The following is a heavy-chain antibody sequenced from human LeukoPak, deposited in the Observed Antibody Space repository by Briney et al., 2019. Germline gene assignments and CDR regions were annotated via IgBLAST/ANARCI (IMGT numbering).Heavy chain of an antibody. J-gene: IGHJ3*02. V-gene: IGHV5-51*01. Sequence: GESLKISCKGSGYSFTSYWIGWVRQMPGKGLEWMGIIYPGDSDTRYSPSFQGQATISADKSISTAYLQWSSLKASDTAMYYCARLIQLWPDAFDIWGQGTMVTVSS. CDR2: IYPGDSDT. CDR1: GYSFTSYW. D-gene: IGHD5-18*01. CDR3: ARLIQLWPDAFDI.